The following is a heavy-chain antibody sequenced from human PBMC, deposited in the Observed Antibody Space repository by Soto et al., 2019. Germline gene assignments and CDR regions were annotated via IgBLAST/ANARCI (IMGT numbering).Heavy chain of an antibody. CDR3: TSDYGDENS. CDR1: ASIITRYG. CDR2: ISAYNGDT. J-gene: IGHJ4*02. V-gene: IGHV1-18*01. D-gene: IGHD4-17*01. Sequence: QVQLEQSGVEVKKPGASVRVACKTSASIITRYGFSWVRQAPGQGLEWMGWISAYNGDTKYAQNFQGRVTMTTDTSTRTAYMELRTLRIDDTAVYYCTSDYGDENSWGQGTLVTVSS.